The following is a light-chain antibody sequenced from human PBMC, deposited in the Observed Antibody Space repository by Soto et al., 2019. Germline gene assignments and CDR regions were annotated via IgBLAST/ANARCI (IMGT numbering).Light chain of an antibody. V-gene: IGKV3-20*01. CDR2: GAS. Sequence: EIVLTQSPGTLSLSPGERATLSCRASQSVSSSYLAWYQQKPGQAPRLLIYGASSRATGIPDRFSGSGSGTDFTLTISRLEPEDVAVYYCQQYGSSPGFTFGPGTKVDLK. J-gene: IGKJ3*01. CDR3: QQYGSSPGFT. CDR1: QSVSSSY.